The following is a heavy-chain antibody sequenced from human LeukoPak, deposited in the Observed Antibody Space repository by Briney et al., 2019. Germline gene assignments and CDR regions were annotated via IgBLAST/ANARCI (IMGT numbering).Heavy chain of an antibody. D-gene: IGHD3-10*01. CDR3: AKDYMVRGVKAGLDY. V-gene: IGHV3-23*01. Sequence: GGTLRLSCAASGFTFSSYGMSWVRQAPGKGVEWVSAISGSGGSTYYADSVKGRFTISRDNSKNTLYLQMNSLRAEDTAVYYCAKDYMVRGVKAGLDYWGQGTLVTVSS. CDR1: GFTFSSYG. J-gene: IGHJ4*02. CDR2: ISGSGGST.